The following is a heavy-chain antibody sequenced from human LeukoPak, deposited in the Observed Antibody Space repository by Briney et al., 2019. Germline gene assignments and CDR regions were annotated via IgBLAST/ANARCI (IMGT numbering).Heavy chain of an antibody. V-gene: IGHV4-59*08. Sequence: SETLSLTCTVSGESISSDYWSWIRQPPGKGLEWMGYIYYTGRTNYNPSLKSRVTISIDTSKNQFSLKLSSVTAADTAVYYCARQGPLYYYDSSGYLYHFDYWGQGTLVTVSS. CDR1: GESISSDY. CDR3: ARQGPLYYYDSSGYLYHFDY. CDR2: IYYTGRT. D-gene: IGHD3-22*01. J-gene: IGHJ4*02.